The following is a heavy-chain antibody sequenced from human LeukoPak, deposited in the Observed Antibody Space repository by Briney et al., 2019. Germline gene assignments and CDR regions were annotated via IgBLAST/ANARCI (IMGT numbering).Heavy chain of an antibody. V-gene: IGHV5-51*01. D-gene: IGHD3-22*01. CDR2: IHPSDSDT. Sequence: GESLKISCKGSGYSFTSYWIGWVRQMPGKGLEWMGIIHPSDSDTRYSPSFQGQVTISVDESITTAYLQWSSLKASDTAMYYCARSSSYSPYYFDSWGQGTLVTVSS. CDR1: GYSFTSYW. J-gene: IGHJ4*02. CDR3: ARSSSYSPYYFDS.